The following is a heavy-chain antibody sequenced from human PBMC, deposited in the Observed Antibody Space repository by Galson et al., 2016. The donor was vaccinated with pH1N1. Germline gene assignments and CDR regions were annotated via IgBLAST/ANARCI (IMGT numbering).Heavy chain of an antibody. CDR2: IYPGDSDT. CDR3: ARRSAVAGVDY. CDR1: GYGFSSHW. D-gene: IGHD6-19*01. V-gene: IGHV5-51*01. J-gene: IGHJ4*02. Sequence: QSGAEVKKPGESLKISCQGSGYGFSSHWIGWVRQIPGKGLEWMGIIYPGDSDTKYSPSFQGQVTFSADKSINTAYLQWSSLKASDTAMYFCARRSAVAGVDYWGQGTLVTVSS.